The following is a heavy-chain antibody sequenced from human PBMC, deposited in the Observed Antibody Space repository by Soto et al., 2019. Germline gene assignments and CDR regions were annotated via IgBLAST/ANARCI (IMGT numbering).Heavy chain of an antibody. CDR3: ARDRQGPLDY. CDR1: GFNVSSNY. J-gene: IGHJ4*02. CDR2: TYSGGST. V-gene: IGHV3-53*01. Sequence: EVQVVESGGGLIQPGGSLRLSCAASGFNVSSNYMSWVRQAPGKALEWVSITYSGGSTYCADSVKGRFTISRDNSKNTLYLPMNSLRAEDTAIYYGARDRQGPLDYWGQGTLVTVSS.